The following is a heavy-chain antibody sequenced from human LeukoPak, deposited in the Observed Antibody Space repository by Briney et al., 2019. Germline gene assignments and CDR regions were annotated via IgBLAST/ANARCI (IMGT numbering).Heavy chain of an antibody. CDR2: IYYSGST. Sequence: SETLSLTCTVSGGSISSSSYYWGWIRQPPGKGLEWIGSIYYSGSTYNNPSLKSRVTISVDTSKNQFSLKLSSVTAADTAVYYCARIYHCSGGSCYEPRDYWGQGTLVTVSS. V-gene: IGHV4-39*01. J-gene: IGHJ4*02. CDR3: ARIYHCSGGSCYEPRDY. D-gene: IGHD2-15*01. CDR1: GGSISSSSYY.